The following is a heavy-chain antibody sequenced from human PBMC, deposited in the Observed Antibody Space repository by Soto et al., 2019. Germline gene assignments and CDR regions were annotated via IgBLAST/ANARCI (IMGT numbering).Heavy chain of an antibody. CDR2: ISYDGSNK. CDR3: AKDHPWGSSYYFDY. V-gene: IGHV3-30*18. CDR1: GFTFSSYG. Sequence: QVQLVESGGGVVQPGRSLRLSCAASGFTFSSYGMHWVRQAPGKGLEWVAVISYDGSNKYYADSVKGRFTISRDNSKNTLYLQMNSLRAEDTAVYYCAKDHPWGSSYYFDYWGQGTLVTVSS. D-gene: IGHD6-6*01. J-gene: IGHJ4*02.